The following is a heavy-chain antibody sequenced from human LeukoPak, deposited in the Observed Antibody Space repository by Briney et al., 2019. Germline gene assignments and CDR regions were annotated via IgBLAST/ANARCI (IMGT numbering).Heavy chain of an antibody. V-gene: IGHV1-2*02. Sequence: ASVKISCKASGYTFTDYYIHWVRQAPGQGLEWMGWITPNSGGTKYAQRFQGRVTMTRDTSISTAYMDLSSLGSDDTAVFYCVRRSATRRTSECDYWGQGTPVTVSS. CDR1: GYTFTDYY. CDR2: ITPNSGGT. CDR3: VRRSATRRTSECDY. D-gene: IGHD2-2*01. J-gene: IGHJ4*02.